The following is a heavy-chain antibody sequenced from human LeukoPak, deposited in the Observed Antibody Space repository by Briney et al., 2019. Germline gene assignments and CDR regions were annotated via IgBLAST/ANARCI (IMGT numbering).Heavy chain of an antibody. CDR3: AKWGGIVVVTHPKTAFDF. CDR2: ISGSGSNT. J-gene: IGHJ3*01. Sequence: GGSLRLSCAASGFTFSSYAMSWVRQAPGKGLEWVSAISGSGSNTYYADSVKGRFTISRDNSKNTLYLQMNSLRADDTAVYYCAKWGGIVVVTHPKTAFDFWGQGTMVTVSS. CDR1: GFTFSSYA. V-gene: IGHV3-23*01. D-gene: IGHD3-22*01.